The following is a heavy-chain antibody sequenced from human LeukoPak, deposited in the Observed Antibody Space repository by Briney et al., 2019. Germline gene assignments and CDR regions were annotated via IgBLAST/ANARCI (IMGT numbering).Heavy chain of an antibody. CDR1: GGSFSGYS. Sequence: PSETLSLTCAVYGGSFSGYSWTWIRQPPGTGLEWIGEINHSGSTKYNPYLKRRVIISVATNKNQYSLKLSSVTAADTAVYYCARRSARGLEYWGQGTQVTVSS. V-gene: IGHV4-34*01. J-gene: IGHJ4*02. D-gene: IGHD6-6*01. CDR3: ARRSARGLEY. CDR2: INHSGST.